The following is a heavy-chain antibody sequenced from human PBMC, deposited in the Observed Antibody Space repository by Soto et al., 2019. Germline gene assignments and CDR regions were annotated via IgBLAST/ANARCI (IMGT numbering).Heavy chain of an antibody. CDR3: AREIAVAAQGSFDY. CDR1: GGSISSGCYY. CDR2: IYYRGST. V-gene: IGHV4-31*02. D-gene: IGHD6-19*01. Sequence: SLSLTCTVSGGSISSGCYYWSRIRPHPGKGLELIGYIYYRGSTYYNPLHRSRVTIRVDTTKNQFSLKLSSVTAADTALYYCAREIAVAAQGSFDYWGQGTLVTVSS. J-gene: IGHJ4*02.